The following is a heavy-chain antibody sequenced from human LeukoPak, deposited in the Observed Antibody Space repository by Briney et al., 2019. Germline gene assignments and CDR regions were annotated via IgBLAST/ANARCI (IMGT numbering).Heavy chain of an antibody. J-gene: IGHJ4*02. CDR2: ISSSSTYI. D-gene: IGHD2-21*02. Sequence: GGSLRLSCAVSGFTFSSYSMNWVRQAPGKGLEWISSISSSSTYIYYADSVKGRFTISRDNAKNSLYLQMNSPRAEDTAVYYCARGRRYCGGDCYVPYYFDYWGQGTLVTVSS. V-gene: IGHV3-21*04. CDR1: GFTFSSYS. CDR3: ARGRRYCGGDCYVPYYFDY.